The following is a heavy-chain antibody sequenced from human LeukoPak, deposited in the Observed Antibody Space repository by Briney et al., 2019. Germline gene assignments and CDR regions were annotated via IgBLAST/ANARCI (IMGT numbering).Heavy chain of an antibody. J-gene: IGHJ5*02. V-gene: IGHV3-74*01. CDR1: EFAFRSYW. D-gene: IGHD2-15*01. Sequence: PGGSLRLSCVASEFAFRSYWMCWLRQAPGKGLEWISRIDLDGGGTDYADSVKGRFTVSRDNAKNSLYLQMNSLRSDDTAVYYCTRRGGSSPVDPWGQGTLVTVSS. CDR2: IDLDGGGT. CDR3: TRRGGSSPVDP.